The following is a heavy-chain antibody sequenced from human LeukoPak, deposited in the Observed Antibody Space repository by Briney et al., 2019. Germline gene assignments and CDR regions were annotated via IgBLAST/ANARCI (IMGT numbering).Heavy chain of an antibody. CDR1: GFTFSSYG. J-gene: IGHJ4*02. CDR3: AKAEGLPTGD. CDR2: IWYDGSNK. V-gene: IGHV3-30*02. D-gene: IGHD1-14*01. Sequence: GGSLRLSCAASGFTFSSYGMLWVRQAPGKGLEWVAVIWYDGSNKYYADSVKGRFTISRDNSKNTLYLQMNSLRAEDTAVYYCAKAEGLPTGDWGQGTLVTVSS.